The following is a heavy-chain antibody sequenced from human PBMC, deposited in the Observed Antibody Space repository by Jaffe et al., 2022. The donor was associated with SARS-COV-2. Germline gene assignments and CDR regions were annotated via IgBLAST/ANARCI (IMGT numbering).Heavy chain of an antibody. J-gene: IGHJ4*02. Sequence: EVQLLESGGGSVQPGGSLRLSCAASGFTFSSYAMSWVRQAPGKGLEWVSGISDSGGSTYYADSVKGRFTISRDNSKNTLYLQMNSLRAEDPAVYYCAKDVGYTRSLGAGYWGQGTLVTVSS. CDR3: AKDVGYTRSLGAGY. CDR1: GFTFSSYA. D-gene: IGHD3-16*02. CDR2: ISDSGGST. V-gene: IGHV3-23*01.